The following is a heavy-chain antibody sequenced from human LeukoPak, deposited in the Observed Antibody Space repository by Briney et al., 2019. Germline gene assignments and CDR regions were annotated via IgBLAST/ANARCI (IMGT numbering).Heavy chain of an antibody. V-gene: IGHV3-21*01. CDR3: ARAATGYCSGGSCYSFDY. Sequence: NPSETLSLTCAVYGGSFSGYYWSWIRQPPGKGLEWVSSISSSSSYIYYADSVKGRFTISRDNAKNSLYLQMNSLRAEDTAVYYCARAATGYCSGGSCYSFDYWGQGTLVTVSS. CDR2: ISSSSSYI. D-gene: IGHD2-15*01. J-gene: IGHJ4*02. CDR1: GGSFSGYY.